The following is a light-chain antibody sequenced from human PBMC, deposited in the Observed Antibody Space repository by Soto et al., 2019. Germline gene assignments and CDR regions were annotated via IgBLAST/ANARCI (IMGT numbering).Light chain of an antibody. J-gene: IGLJ2*01. CDR2: DVA. CDR1: SSDVGGYNY. Sequence: QSALTQPRSVSGSPGQPVTISCTGTSSDVGGYNYVSWYQQHPGSAPKLMIYDVAKQPTGVPDRFSASKSGNTASLTISGLQAEDEADYYCCSYAGTYVVFGGGTKLTVL. CDR3: CSYAGTYVV. V-gene: IGLV2-11*01.